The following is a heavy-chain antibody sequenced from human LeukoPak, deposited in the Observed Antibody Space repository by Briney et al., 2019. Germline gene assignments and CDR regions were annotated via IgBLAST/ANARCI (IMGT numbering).Heavy chain of an antibody. CDR3: ARDAMFDY. J-gene: IGHJ4*02. V-gene: IGHV4-59*01. Sequence: SETLSLTCTVSGGSISSYYWSWIRQPPGKGLEWIGYIYYSGSTNYNPSLKSRVTISVDTSKNQFSLKLSSVTAADTAVYYCARDAMFDYWGQGTLVTVSS. CDR2: IYYSGST. CDR1: GGSISSYY.